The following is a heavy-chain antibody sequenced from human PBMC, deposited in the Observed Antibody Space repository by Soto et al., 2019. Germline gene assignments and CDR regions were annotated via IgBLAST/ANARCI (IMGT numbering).Heavy chain of an antibody. J-gene: IGHJ4*02. V-gene: IGHV1-18*04. CDR1: GYTFSSYS. Sequence: QVQLVQSGGEVKKPGASVKVSCKASGYTFSSYSISWVRQAPGQGLEWIGRISAYNGKTNYAQRLQGRVTMTTDTSTSTAYMELRSLRSDDTAVYYCARDMTAADQIVVVPAAFDYWGQGTLVTVSS. CDR2: ISAYNGKT. D-gene: IGHD2-2*01. CDR3: ARDMTAADQIVVVPAAFDY.